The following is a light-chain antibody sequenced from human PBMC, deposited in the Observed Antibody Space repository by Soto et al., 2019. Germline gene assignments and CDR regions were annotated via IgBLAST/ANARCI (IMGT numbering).Light chain of an antibody. Sequence: QSVLTQPPSVSGAPGQTVTISCTGSSSNIGAGYDVHWYQQLPGTAPKLLIYGNSNRPSGVPDRFSGSKSGTSASLAITGLQAEDEADDYCQSYDSSLSGYVFGGGTKLTVL. CDR1: SSNIGAGYD. J-gene: IGLJ2*01. V-gene: IGLV1-40*01. CDR2: GNS. CDR3: QSYDSSLSGYV.